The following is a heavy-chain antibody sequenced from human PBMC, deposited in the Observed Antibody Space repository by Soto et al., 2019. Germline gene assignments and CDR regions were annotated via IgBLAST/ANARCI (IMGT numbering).Heavy chain of an antibody. D-gene: IGHD2-15*01. J-gene: IGHJ4*02. V-gene: IGHV4-30-4*01. CDR2: ISYSGST. CDR3: ATMGTPATGLFYFDY. CDR1: GGSISSGNYY. Sequence: QVQLQESGPGLVKPSQTLSLTCTVSGGSISSGNYYWSWIRQPPGKGLEWIGFISYSGSTYYNLSLKSRITISVDTSKNQFSLNLNFVTAADTAVYYCATMGTPATGLFYFDYWGPGTLVTVSS.